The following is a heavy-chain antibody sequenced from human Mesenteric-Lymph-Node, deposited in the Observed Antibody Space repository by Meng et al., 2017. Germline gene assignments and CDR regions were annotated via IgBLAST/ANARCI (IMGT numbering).Heavy chain of an antibody. D-gene: IGHD6-13*01. CDR3: ARDQAEQQLVNYFDY. Sequence: GGSLRLSCAASGFTFSSYSMNWVRQAPGNGLEWVSSISSSSSYIYYADSVKGRFTISRDNAKNSLYLQMNSLRAEDTAVYYCARDQAEQQLVNYFDYWGQGTLVTVS. CDR1: GFTFSSYS. CDR2: ISSSSSYI. V-gene: IGHV3-21*01. J-gene: IGHJ4*02.